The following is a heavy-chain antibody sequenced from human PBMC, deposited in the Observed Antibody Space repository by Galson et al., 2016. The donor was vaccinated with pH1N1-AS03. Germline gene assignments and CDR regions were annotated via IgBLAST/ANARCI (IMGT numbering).Heavy chain of an antibody. V-gene: IGHV1-2*04. CDR2: INTDSGVT. Sequence: SVKVSCKASGYIFTGFYVHWVRQAPGQGLEWMGWINTDSGVTNYAQKFEAWVTMTRDTSVSTAYMELYGLKSDDTAVYYCTRDPRGPCTSATLPTTYYFGMDVWGQGTTVIVSS. D-gene: IGHD2-2*01. J-gene: IGHJ6*02. CDR3: TRDPRGPCTSATLPTTYYFGMDV. CDR1: GYIFTGFY.